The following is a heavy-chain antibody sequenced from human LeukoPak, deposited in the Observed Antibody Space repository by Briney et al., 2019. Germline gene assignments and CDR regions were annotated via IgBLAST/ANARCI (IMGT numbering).Heavy chain of an antibody. V-gene: IGHV3-21*01. J-gene: IGHJ4*02. Sequence: GSLGLSCSASGVTFSCYGINLGRPGSGKGLEWVSSISASSAYMYYAASVKGRHTISRDNAKNSLYLQMNSLRAEDTAVYYCARDFSETLGVWGQGTLVTVSS. D-gene: IGHD3-10*01. CDR3: ARDFSETLGV. CDR2: ISASSAYM. CDR1: GVTFSCYG.